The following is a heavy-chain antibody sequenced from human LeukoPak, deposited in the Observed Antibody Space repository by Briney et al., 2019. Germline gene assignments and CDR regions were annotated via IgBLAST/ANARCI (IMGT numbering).Heavy chain of an antibody. CDR3: ARLSAAGYDSSGYYTPAPFDP. D-gene: IGHD3-22*01. Sequence: GESLKISWKTSGYNFNEYHIGWVRQMPGQGLEWIGIIHPGDSDPRYSPSFRGQVTISTDGSIRTAYLQWNSLKASDTAMYYCARLSAAGYDSSGYYTPAPFDPWGQGTLVTVSS. J-gene: IGHJ5*02. V-gene: IGHV5-51*01. CDR1: GYNFNEYH. CDR2: IHPGDSDP.